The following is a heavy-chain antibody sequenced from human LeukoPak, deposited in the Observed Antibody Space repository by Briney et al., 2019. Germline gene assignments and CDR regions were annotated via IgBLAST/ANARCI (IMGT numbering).Heavy chain of an antibody. D-gene: IGHD3-9*01. CDR1: GFTFSSYW. Sequence: GGSLRLSCAASGFTFSSYWMSWVRQAPGKGLEWVANIKQDGSEKYYVDSVKGRFTISGDNAKNSLYLQMNSLRAEDTAVYYCARVRKRYYDILTGYYRGSYYFDYWGQGTLVTVSS. CDR3: ARVRKRYYDILTGYYRGSYYFDY. CDR2: IKQDGSEK. V-gene: IGHV3-7*01. J-gene: IGHJ4*02.